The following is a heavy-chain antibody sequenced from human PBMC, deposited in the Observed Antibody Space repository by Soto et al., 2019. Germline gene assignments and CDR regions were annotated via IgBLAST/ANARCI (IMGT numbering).Heavy chain of an antibody. D-gene: IGHD1-26*01. CDR1: GFTFSHYG. J-gene: IGHJ4*02. CDR2: ISYDGSNK. V-gene: IGHV3-30*03. Sequence: QVQLVESGGGVVQPGRSLRLSCAASGFTFSHYGIHWVRQAPGKGLEWLAVISYDGSNKHYADSVKGRFTVSRDNSKNTLYLQMNSLRAEDTAVYFCARYSGKYQGPIDYWGQGILVTVSS. CDR3: ARYSGKYQGPIDY.